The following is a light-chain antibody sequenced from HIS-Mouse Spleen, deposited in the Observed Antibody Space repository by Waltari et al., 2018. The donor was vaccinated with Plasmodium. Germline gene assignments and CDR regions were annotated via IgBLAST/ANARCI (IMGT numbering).Light chain of an antibody. CDR2: EGS. Sequence: QSALTQPASVSGSPGQSITISCTGTSSDVGSYNLVSWYQQHPGKAPKLMIYEGSKRPSGFSNLFSGAKSGSTASLTISGLQAEDGADYYCCSYAGSSSVVFGGGTKLTVL. CDR1: SSDVGSYNL. V-gene: IGLV2-23*01. J-gene: IGLJ2*01. CDR3: CSYAGSSSVV.